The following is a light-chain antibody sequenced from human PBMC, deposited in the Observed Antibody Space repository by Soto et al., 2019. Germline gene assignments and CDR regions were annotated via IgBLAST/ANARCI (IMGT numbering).Light chain of an antibody. CDR3: QQYNNWLRT. J-gene: IGKJ5*01. CDR1: QSVSNY. CDR2: GAS. V-gene: IGKV3D-15*01. Sequence: EIVLTQSPGTLSLSPGERATLSCRASQSVSNYLAWYQQKPGQAPRLLIYGASSRATGIPDRFSGSGSGTEFTLTISSLQSEDFAVYYCQQYNNWLRTFGQGTRLEIK.